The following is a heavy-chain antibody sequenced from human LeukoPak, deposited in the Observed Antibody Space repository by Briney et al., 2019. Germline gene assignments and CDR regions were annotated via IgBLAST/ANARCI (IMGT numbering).Heavy chain of an antibody. CDR3: AKGRLDMVRGDIDY. CDR1: GFTFSTYG. J-gene: IGHJ4*02. V-gene: IGHV3-23*01. D-gene: IGHD3-10*01. Sequence: PGGSLRLSCVASGFTFSTYGMSWVRQAPGKGLEWVSAISGSGGSTYYADSVKGRSTISRDNSKNTLYLQMNSLRAEDTAVYYCAKGRLDMVRGDIDYWGQGTLVTVSS. CDR2: ISGSGGST.